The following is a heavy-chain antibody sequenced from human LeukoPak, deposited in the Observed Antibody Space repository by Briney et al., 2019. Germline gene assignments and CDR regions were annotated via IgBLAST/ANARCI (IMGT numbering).Heavy chain of an antibody. CDR2: INPGGST. Sequence: SETLSLTCTVYGGSFSDDYWSWVRQPPGEGLQWIGEINPGGSTNKNPSLQSRLIMSVGTSKNQFSLNLTSVTAADTAVYYCARVHGHNLGTLDYWGQGILVTVTS. V-gene: IGHV4-34*01. J-gene: IGHJ4*02. CDR1: GGSFSDDY. D-gene: IGHD5-24*01. CDR3: ARVHGHNLGTLDY.